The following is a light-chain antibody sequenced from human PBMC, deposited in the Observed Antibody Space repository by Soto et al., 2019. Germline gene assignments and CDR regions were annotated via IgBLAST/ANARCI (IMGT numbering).Light chain of an antibody. CDR1: SSNIGGYNV. J-gene: IGLJ3*02. CDR2: EGI. V-gene: IGLV2-23*01. CDR3: CSYAGNFIWV. Sequence: QSALTQPASVSGSPGQSITISCSGTSSNIGGYNVVSWYQQHPGKAPKVIVYEGIKRPSGVSDRFSGSTSGSTASLTISGLQAEDEAEYYCCSYAGNFIWVFGGGTKVTVL.